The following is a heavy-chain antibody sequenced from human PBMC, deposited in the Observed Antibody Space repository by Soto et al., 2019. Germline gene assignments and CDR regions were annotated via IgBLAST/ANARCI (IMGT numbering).Heavy chain of an antibody. CDR3: SRWDGYGDY. D-gene: IGHD3-16*01. CDR1: GFSGSRYS. Sequence: DGQLLQSGGGLVQPGGSLRVSCAASGFSGSRYSMTWVRQAPGKGLEYVSGISVGGDRKFYADSVKGRFTVSRDNSKNRVSLQMDSLRVDDTAIYYCSRWDGYGDYWGQGTLVTVSS. J-gene: IGHJ4*02. V-gene: IGHV3-23*01. CDR2: ISVGGDRK.